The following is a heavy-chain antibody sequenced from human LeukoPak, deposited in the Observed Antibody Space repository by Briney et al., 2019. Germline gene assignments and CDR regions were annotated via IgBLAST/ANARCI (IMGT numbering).Heavy chain of an antibody. CDR3: TRDRGTYNWFDP. V-gene: IGHV3-73*01. CDR2: IDKKDNLYAT. CDR1: GFTFSGSA. Sequence: GGSLRLSCAASGFTFSGSALHWVRQSSGKGLEWIGHIDKKDNLYATAYAESVKGRFTISRDDSKDTAFLHMDSLKTEDTALYYCTRDRGTYNWFDPWDQGTLVTVSS. D-gene: IGHD2-15*01. J-gene: IGHJ5*02.